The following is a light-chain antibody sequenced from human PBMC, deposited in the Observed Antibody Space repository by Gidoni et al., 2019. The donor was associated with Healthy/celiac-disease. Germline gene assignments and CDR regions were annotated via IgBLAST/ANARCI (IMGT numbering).Light chain of an antibody. CDR1: QSVLYSSNNKNY. V-gene: IGKV4-1*01. CDR2: WAS. Sequence: DIVMTQSPDSLAVSLGERATINCKSSQSVLYSSNNKNYLAWYQQKPGQPPKLLIYWASTRESGVPDRFSGSGSGTDFTLTISSLQAEDVAVYYCQQYYSTHWTFAQXTKVEIK. J-gene: IGKJ1*01. CDR3: QQYYSTHWT.